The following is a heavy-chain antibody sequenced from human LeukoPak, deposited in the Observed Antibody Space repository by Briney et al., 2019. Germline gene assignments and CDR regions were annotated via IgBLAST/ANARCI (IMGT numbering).Heavy chain of an antibody. V-gene: IGHV3-21*01. D-gene: IGHD3-3*01. CDR3: ARDLNKRAIFGVVNTNWFDP. CDR1: GFTFSSYS. Sequence: GGSLRLSCAASGFTFSSYSMNWVRHAPGKGLEWVSSISSSSSYIYYADSVKGRFTISRDNAKNSLYLQMNSLRAEDTAVYYCARDLNKRAIFGVVNTNWFDPWGQGTLVTVSS. CDR2: ISSSSSYI. J-gene: IGHJ5*02.